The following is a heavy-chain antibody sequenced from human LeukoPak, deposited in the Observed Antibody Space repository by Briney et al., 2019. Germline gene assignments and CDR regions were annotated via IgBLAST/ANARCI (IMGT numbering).Heavy chain of an antibody. V-gene: IGHV4-4*07. J-gene: IGHJ4*02. D-gene: IGHD6-13*01. CDR2: VDTSGNT. Sequence: SETLSLTCTVSGASISGSYWSWLRQPAGKGLEWIGRVDTSGNTNYNRPLKSRVTMSVDTSKNQFSLNLSSLTAADTAVYFCARGGAAPGIFDYWGQGTLAPVSS. CDR3: ARGGAAPGIFDY. CDR1: GASISGSY.